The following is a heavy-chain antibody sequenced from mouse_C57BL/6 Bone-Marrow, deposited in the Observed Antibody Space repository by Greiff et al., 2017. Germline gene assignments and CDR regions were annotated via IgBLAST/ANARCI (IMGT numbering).Heavy chain of an antibody. D-gene: IGHD1-1*01. CDR3: AREKDYYGYYFDY. V-gene: IGHV1-69*01. CDR1: GYTFTSYW. Sequence: VQLQQPGAELVKPGASVKLSCKASGYTFTSYWMHWVKQRPGQGLEWIGEIDPSDSYTNYNQKFKGKSTLTVDKSSSTAYMQLSSLTSEDSAVYYCAREKDYYGYYFDYWGQGTTLTVSS. J-gene: IGHJ2*01. CDR2: IDPSDSYT.